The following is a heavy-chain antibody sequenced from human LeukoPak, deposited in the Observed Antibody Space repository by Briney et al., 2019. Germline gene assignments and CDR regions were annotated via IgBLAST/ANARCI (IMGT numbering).Heavy chain of an antibody. CDR2: IKQDGREK. J-gene: IGHJ4*02. CDR1: GFTLRNFA. D-gene: IGHD3/OR15-3a*01. V-gene: IGHV3-7*01. CDR3: ARQTGSGLFILP. Sequence: PGGSLRLSCAASGFTLRNFAMTWVRQAPGKGLEWVANIKQDGREKYYVDSVKGRFTISRDNAKNSLYLQMNSLRAEDTAVYYCARQTGSGLFILPGGQGTLVTVSS.